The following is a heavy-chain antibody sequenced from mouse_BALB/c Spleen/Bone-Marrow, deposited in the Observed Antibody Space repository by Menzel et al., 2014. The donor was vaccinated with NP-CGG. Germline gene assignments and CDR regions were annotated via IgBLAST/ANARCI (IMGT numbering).Heavy chain of an antibody. D-gene: IGHD2-3*01. CDR2: ISSGTSTI. Sequence: DVMLVESGGGLVQPGGSRKLSCAASGFTFSSFGMHWVRQAPERGLEWVAYISSGTSTIYYADTVKSRFTISRDNPKNTLFLQMTSLRSEDTAMYYCARDDGYYIRNAMDYWGQGTSVTVSS. CDR1: GFTFSSFG. CDR3: ARDDGYYIRNAMDY. V-gene: IGHV5-17*02. J-gene: IGHJ4*01.